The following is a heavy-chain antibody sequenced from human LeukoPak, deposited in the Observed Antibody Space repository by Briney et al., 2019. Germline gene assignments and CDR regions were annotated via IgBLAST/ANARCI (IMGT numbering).Heavy chain of an antibody. CDR1: GYSFTSYW. J-gene: IGHJ6*03. V-gene: IGHV5-51*01. D-gene: IGHD3-16*01. CDR2: IYPGDSDT. Sequence: GESLKISWKGSGYSFTSYWIGWVRQMPGKGLEWMGIIYPGDSDTRYSPSFQGQVTISADKSISTAYLQWSSRKAAGTAMYYCARHSQWGVRPIGSYMDVWGKGTTVTVSS. CDR3: ARHSQWGVRPIGSYMDV.